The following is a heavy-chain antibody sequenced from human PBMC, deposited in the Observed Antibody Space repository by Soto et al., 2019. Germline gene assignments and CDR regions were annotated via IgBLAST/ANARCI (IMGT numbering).Heavy chain of an antibody. V-gene: IGHV1-46*03. D-gene: IGHD2-15*01. CDR2: INPGGGST. Sequence: QVQLVQSGAEVKKPGASVKVSCKASGYTFTNYHIHWVRQAPGQGLEWIGKINPGGGSTSYAQKFQGRVTVTRDTSTSTVYMELSSLRAEDTAVYYCVRNSYCFGSDYWGQGTLVTVSS. J-gene: IGHJ4*02. CDR3: VRNSYCFGSDY. CDR1: GYTFTNYH.